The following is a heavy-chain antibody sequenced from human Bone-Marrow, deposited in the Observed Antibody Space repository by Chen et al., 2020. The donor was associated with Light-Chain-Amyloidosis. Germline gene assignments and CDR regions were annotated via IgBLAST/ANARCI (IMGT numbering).Heavy chain of an antibody. D-gene: IGHD5-12*01. V-gene: IGHV4-34*10. CDR1: GDSVTDYY. Sequence: QVQLQESGPGLVKPSEILPLTCTVSGDSVTDYYWTWIRQPPGKGLQWIAEINHSGSANYNSSLKSRTTISVDKSKNQFSLRMISVTAADTAVYYCARYEPHFSDSIISGYTAWGQGTSVTVSS. CDR3: ARYEPHFSDSIISGYTA. J-gene: IGHJ5*02. CDR2: INHSGSA.